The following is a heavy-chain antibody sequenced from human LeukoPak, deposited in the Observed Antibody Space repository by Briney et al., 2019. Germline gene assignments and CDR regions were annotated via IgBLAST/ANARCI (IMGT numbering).Heavy chain of an antibody. V-gene: IGHV3-48*01. CDR2: ISSSSSTI. D-gene: IGHD3-16*01. J-gene: IGHJ6*03. CDR1: GFTFSSYG. CDR3: AKPAYAGYYYYMDV. Sequence: GGTLRLSCAASGFTFSSYGMNWVRQAPGKGLEWVSYISSSSSTIYYADSVKGRFTISRDNAKNSLYLQMNSLRVEDTAVYYCAKPAYAGYYYYMDVWGKGTTVTVSS.